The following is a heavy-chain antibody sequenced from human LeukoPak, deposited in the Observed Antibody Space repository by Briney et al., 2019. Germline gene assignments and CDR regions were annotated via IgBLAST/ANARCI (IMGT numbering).Heavy chain of an antibody. CDR1: VGSLSSDD. CDR2: MYYSWST. J-gene: IGHJ4*02. D-gene: IGHD3-3*01. Sequence: SDTLSPTCTLSVGSLSSDDGSWVRQPPGKGPESIGYMYYSWSTNYNPSLKSRVTISVDTSKNQCSLKLSSVTAADTAVYYCARGGVYDFWSGSDGTFDYWGQGTLVTVSS. CDR3: ARGGVYDFWSGSDGTFDY. V-gene: IGHV4-59*01.